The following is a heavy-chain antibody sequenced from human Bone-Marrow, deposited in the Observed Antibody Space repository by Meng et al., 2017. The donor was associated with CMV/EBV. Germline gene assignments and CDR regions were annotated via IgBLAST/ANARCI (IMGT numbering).Heavy chain of an antibody. CDR3: AKDRDYDFWSGYSIFGMDV. J-gene: IGHJ6*01. V-gene: IGHV3-30*02. Sequence: LSLTCAASGFTFSSYGMHWVRQAPGKGLEWVAFIRYDGSNKYYADSVKGRFTISRDNSKNTLYLQMNSLSAEDTAVYYCAKDRDYDFWSGYSIFGMDVWGQGTTVTFSS. D-gene: IGHD3-3*01. CDR2: IRYDGSNK. CDR1: GFTFSSYG.